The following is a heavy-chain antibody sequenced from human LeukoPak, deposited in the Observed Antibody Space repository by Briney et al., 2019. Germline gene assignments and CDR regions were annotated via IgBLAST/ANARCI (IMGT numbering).Heavy chain of an antibody. V-gene: IGHV4-31*03. CDR1: GGSISSGGYY. J-gene: IGHJ5*02. CDR3: ARSVSCSGGSCYYNWFDP. D-gene: IGHD2-15*01. CDR2: IYYSGST. Sequence: SETLSLTCTVSGGSISSGGYYWSWIRQHPGKGLEWIGYIYYSGSTYYNPSLKSRVTISVDTSMNQFSLKLSSVTAADTAVYYCARSVSCSGGSCYYNWFDPWGQGTLVTVSS.